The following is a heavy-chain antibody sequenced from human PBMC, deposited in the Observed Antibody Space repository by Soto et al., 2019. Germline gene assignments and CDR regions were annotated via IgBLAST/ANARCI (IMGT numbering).Heavy chain of an antibody. V-gene: IGHV4-59*01. J-gene: IGHJ6*03. D-gene: IGHD2-2*01. CDR1: GGSISSYY. CDR3: ARVVVVPAAIGYYYYYMDV. CDR2: IYYSGST. Sequence: ETLSLPCTVSGGSISSYYWSWIRQPPGKGLEWIGYIYYSGSTNYNPSLKSRVTISVDTSKNQFSLKLSSVTAADTAVYYCARVVVVPAAIGYYYYYMDVWGKGTTVTVSS.